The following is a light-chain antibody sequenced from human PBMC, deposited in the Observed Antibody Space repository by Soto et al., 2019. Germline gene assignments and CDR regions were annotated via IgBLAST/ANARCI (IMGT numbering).Light chain of an antibody. CDR3: QQYYSYPRT. CDR1: QGISSY. Sequence: IQMTQSPSSLSASVGDRVTITCRASQGISSYLALYHQRPGEAGKRLIYAASTLQSGVPSRFSGSGSGTDFTLTISCLQSEDFATYYCQQYYSYPRTFGQGTKVDIK. J-gene: IGKJ1*01. V-gene: IGKV1-8*01. CDR2: AAS.